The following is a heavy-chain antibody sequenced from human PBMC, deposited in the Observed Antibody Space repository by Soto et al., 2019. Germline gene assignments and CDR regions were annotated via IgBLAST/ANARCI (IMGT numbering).Heavy chain of an antibody. D-gene: IGHD4-4*01. Sequence: GESLKISCKGSGYSFTIYCISWVRQMPGKGLEWMGRIDPSDSYTNYSPSFQGHVTISADKSISTAYLQWSSLKASDTAMYYCARLPDYNPRYYYYYGMDVWGQGTTVTVSS. CDR3: ARLPDYNPRYYYYYGMDV. V-gene: IGHV5-10-1*01. J-gene: IGHJ6*02. CDR2: IDPSDSYT. CDR1: GYSFTIYC.